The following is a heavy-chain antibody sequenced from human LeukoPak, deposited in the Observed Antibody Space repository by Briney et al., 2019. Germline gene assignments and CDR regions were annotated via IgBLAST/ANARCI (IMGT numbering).Heavy chain of an antibody. V-gene: IGHV1-2*02. CDR3: ARDSGSPWMGLY. CDR2: INPSSGGT. CDR1: GYTFHAWY. D-gene: IGHD1-26*01. Sequence: ASVKVSCKASGYTFHAWYMHWVRQAPGQGLEWMGWINPSSGGTKYAQKFQGRVTMTRDMSINTLYMEVSGLRSDDTAVYFCARDSGSPWMGLYWGQGTLVTVSS. J-gene: IGHJ4*02.